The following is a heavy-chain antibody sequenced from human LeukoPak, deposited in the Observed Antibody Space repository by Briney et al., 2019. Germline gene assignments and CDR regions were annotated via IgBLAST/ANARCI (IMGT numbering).Heavy chain of an antibody. CDR3: ARKVVRGVLDY. J-gene: IGHJ4*02. CDR1: GGFISSSY. D-gene: IGHD3-10*01. V-gene: IGHV4-59*01. Sequence: SETLSLTCTVSGGFISSSYWSWIRQPPGKGLEWIGYIYYSGSTNYNPSLKSRVTISVDTSKNQFSLKLSSVTAADTAVYYCARKVVRGVLDYWGQGTLVTVSS. CDR2: IYYSGST.